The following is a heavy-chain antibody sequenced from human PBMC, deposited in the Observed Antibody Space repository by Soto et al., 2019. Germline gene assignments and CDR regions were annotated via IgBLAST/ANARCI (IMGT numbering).Heavy chain of an antibody. J-gene: IGHJ4*02. V-gene: IGHV4-31*03. CDR1: GGSISIGGYY. CDR3: AGGVLY. CDR2: IYYSGVT. Sequence: QVQLLESGPGLVKPSQTLSLTCTVSGGSISIGGYYWSWIRQHPGKGLEWIGYIYYSGVTYYSPSLKSRVTISIDTSKNQFSLKLSSVTAADMAVYYCAGGVLYWGQATLVTVSS.